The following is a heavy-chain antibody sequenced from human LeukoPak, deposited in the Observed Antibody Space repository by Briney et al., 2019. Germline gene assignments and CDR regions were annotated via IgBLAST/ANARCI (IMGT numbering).Heavy chain of an antibody. CDR3: ARFLRPYYDILTGYSSPFDY. Sequence: GESLQISCKGSGYSFTSYWIGWVRQMPGKGLEWTGIIYPGDSDTRYSPSFQGQVTISADKSISTAYLQWSSLKASDTAMYYCARFLRPYYDILTGYSSPFDYWGRGTLVTVSS. D-gene: IGHD3-9*01. J-gene: IGHJ4*02. CDR2: IYPGDSDT. V-gene: IGHV5-51*01. CDR1: GYSFTSYW.